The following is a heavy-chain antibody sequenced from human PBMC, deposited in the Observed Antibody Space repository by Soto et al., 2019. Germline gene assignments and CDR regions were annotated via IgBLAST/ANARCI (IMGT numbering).Heavy chain of an antibody. CDR3: ATRGCSGYDFDY. Sequence: QVQLQESGPGLVKPSETLSLTCTVSGGSISSYYWSWIRQPPGKGLEWIGYISYSGSTNYNPSLQSRVSIAVDTSKYLFYLKLSSVTAADTVVDYCATRGCSGYDFDYWGQGTLVTGSS. CDR1: GGSISSYY. J-gene: IGHJ4*02. CDR2: ISYSGST. V-gene: IGHV4-59*01. D-gene: IGHD5-12*01.